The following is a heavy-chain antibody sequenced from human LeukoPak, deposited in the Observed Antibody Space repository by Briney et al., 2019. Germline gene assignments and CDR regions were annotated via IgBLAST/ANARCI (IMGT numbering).Heavy chain of an antibody. CDR1: GFTFSSYD. V-gene: IGHV3-13*05. Sequence: GGSLRLSCAASGFTFSSYDMHWVRQATGKGLEWVSAIGTAGDPYYPGSVKGRFTVSRENAKNPLYLQMNSLRAGDTAVYYCARAAYYGSGSYVSYYFDYWGQGTLVTVSS. J-gene: IGHJ4*02. CDR2: IGTAGDP. D-gene: IGHD3-10*01. CDR3: ARAAYYGSGSYVSYYFDY.